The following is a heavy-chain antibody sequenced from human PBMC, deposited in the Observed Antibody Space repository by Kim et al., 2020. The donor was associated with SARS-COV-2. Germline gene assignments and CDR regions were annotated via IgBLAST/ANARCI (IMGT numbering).Heavy chain of an antibody. CDR2: T. J-gene: IGHJ4*02. Sequence: TNYAQKFKGRVTMTRDTSTNTLYLERSSLRSEDTAVYYCAREPQNSGGFDLWGQGTPVTVSS. D-gene: IGHD3-10*01. CDR3: AREPQNSGGFDL. V-gene: IGHV1-46*01.